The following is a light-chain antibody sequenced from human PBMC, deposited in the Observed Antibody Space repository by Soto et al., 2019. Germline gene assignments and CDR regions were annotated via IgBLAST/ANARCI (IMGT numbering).Light chain of an antibody. Sequence: EIVLTQSPATLSLSPGDRATLSFRASQSVSSYLAWYQQKPGQAPRLLIYDASNRATGIPARFSGSGSGTDFTLTISSLEPEDFAVYYCQQRSNWPPVYTFGQGTKLEIK. CDR2: DAS. CDR1: QSVSSY. J-gene: IGKJ2*01. CDR3: QQRSNWPPVYT. V-gene: IGKV3-11*01.